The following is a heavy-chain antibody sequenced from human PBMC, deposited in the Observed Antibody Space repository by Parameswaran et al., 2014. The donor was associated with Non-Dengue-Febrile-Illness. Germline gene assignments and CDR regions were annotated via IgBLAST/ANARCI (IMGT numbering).Heavy chain of an antibody. J-gene: IGHJ4*02. CDR3: ARRDERRGSIDY. V-gene: IGHV4-39*01. Sequence: WIRQPPGKGLEWIGSIYYSGSTYYNPSLKSRVTISVDTSKNQFSLKLSSVTAADTAVYYCARRDERRGSIDYWGQGTLVTVSS. CDR2: IYYSGST. D-gene: IGHD1-26*01.